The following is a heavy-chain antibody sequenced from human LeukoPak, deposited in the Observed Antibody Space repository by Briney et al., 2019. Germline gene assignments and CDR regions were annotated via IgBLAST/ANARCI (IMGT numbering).Heavy chain of an antibody. D-gene: IGHD1-7*01. Sequence: SQTLCLTCAVSGGSISSGGYYWSWIRQHPGKGMVWIGYIYYSGSTYYTPSLRRRVIISADTSKNQLSLKLSSVTAADTAVYYCARNPSSELASPGYFDCWGQGTLVTVSS. J-gene: IGHJ4*02. CDR1: GGSISSGGYY. CDR2: IYYSGST. V-gene: IGHV4-31*11. CDR3: ARNPSSELASPGYFDC.